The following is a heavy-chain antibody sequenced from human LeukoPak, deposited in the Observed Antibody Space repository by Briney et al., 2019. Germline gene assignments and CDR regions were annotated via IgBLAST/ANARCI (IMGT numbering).Heavy chain of an antibody. CDR2: TSGSGSYI. D-gene: IGHD6-13*01. CDR3: AKAGSSWYTYYFDY. V-gene: IGHV3-21*01. Sequence: PGGSLRLSCAASGFTFSTYAMSWVRQAPGKGLEWVSSTSGSGSYIYYADSVKGRFTISRDNAKNSLYLQMNSLRAEDTAVYYCAKAGSSWYTYYFDYWGQGTLVTVSS. CDR1: GFTFSTYA. J-gene: IGHJ4*02.